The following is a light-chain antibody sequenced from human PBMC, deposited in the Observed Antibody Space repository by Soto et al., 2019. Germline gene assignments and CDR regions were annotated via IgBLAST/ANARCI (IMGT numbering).Light chain of an antibody. J-gene: IGLJ1*01. V-gene: IGLV1-51*02. CDR2: ENN. CDR3: GTWDSSLSAEV. CDR1: SSNIGNNF. Sequence: QSALTQPPSVSAAPGQKVTISCSGSSSNIGNNFVSWYQQLPGTAPKLLMYENNKRPSGIPDRISGSKSGTSATLGITGLQTGDEADYYCGTWDSSLSAEVFGTGTKLTVL.